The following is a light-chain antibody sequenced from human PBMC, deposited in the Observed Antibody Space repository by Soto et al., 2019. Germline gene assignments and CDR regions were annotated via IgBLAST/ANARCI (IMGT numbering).Light chain of an antibody. CDR1: SSDVGGYNY. CDR3: CSYAGSYTFFV. V-gene: IGLV2-11*01. J-gene: IGLJ1*01. Sequence: QSALTQPRSVSASPGQSVTISCTGTSSDVGGYNYVSWYQQHPGKAPTLMIYDVSKRPSGVPDRFSGSKSVNTASLTISGLQAEDEADYYCCSYAGSYTFFVFGTGTKLTVL. CDR2: DVS.